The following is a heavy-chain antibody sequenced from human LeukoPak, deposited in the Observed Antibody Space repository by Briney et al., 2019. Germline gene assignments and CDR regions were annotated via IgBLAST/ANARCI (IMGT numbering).Heavy chain of an antibody. CDR1: GHTFTSYF. CDR3: ASRLYCSNTRCRNFPFAY. Sequence: SVKVSCKASGHTFTSYFMHWVRQAPGQGLEWMGGIIPIFGTANYAQKFQDRVTITADESTSTAYMELSSLRSEDTAIYYCASRLYCSNTRCRNFPFAYWGQGTLVTVSS. CDR2: IIPIFGTA. D-gene: IGHD2-2*01. V-gene: IGHV1-69*13. J-gene: IGHJ4*02.